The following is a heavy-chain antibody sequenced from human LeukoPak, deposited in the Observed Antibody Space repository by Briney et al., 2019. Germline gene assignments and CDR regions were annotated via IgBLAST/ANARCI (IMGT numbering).Heavy chain of an antibody. J-gene: IGHJ4*02. D-gene: IGHD3-22*01. CDR2: ISGSGGST. V-gene: IGHV3-23*01. Sequence: GGSLRLSCAASGFTFSSYAMSWVRQAPGKGLEWVSAISGSGGSTYYADSVKGRFTISRDNSKNTLYLQMNSLRAEDTAVYFCASDRDYYDSSGYNPGLFDYWGQGTLVTVSS. CDR3: ASDRDYYDSSGYNPGLFDY. CDR1: GFTFSSYA.